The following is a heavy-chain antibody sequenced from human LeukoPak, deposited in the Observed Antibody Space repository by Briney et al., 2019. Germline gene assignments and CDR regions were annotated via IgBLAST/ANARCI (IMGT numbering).Heavy chain of an antibody. CDR3: ARDLGYSSSLGTPLDY. Sequence: ASVKVSCKASGYTFTSYTMHWVRQAPGQRLELMGWISAYSGNTNYAQKLQGRVTMTTDTSTSTAYMELRSLRSDDTAVYYCARDLGYSSSLGTPLDYWGQGTLVTVSS. CDR2: ISAYSGNT. J-gene: IGHJ4*02. CDR1: GYTFTSYT. D-gene: IGHD6-6*01. V-gene: IGHV1-18*01.